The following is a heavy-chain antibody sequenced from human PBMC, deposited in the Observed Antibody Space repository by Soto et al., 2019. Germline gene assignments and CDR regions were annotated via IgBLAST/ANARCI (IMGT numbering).Heavy chain of an antibody. Sequence: SVKVSCKASGGTFSSYAISWVRQAPGQGLEWMGGIIPIFGTANYAQKFQGRVTITADKSTSTAYMELSSLRSEDTAVYYCATANVAYCGGDCYSARYYYYGMDVWGQGTTVTVSS. CDR2: IIPIFGTA. CDR1: GGTFSSYA. CDR3: ATANVAYCGGDCYSARYYYYGMDV. D-gene: IGHD2-21*02. J-gene: IGHJ6*02. V-gene: IGHV1-69*06.